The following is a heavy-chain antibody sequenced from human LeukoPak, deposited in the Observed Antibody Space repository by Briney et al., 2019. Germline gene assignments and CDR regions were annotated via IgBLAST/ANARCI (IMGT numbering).Heavy chain of an antibody. CDR2: VKEDGSEE. V-gene: IGHV3-7*01. CDR3: AASAAGLDY. D-gene: IGHD6-13*01. J-gene: IGHJ4*02. CDR1: VFTFSRYW. Sequence: GESLRLSCEASVFTFSRYWMNWVPQAPGKGLEWVTNVKEDGSEEYYVDSVKGRFIISRDNAKKSVFLQMNSRRAEDAAVYYCAASAAGLDYWGQGTLVTVSS.